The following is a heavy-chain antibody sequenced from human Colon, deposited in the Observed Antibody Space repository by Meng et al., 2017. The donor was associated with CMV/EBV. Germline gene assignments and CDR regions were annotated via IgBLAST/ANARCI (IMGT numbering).Heavy chain of an antibody. CDR3: ARERRRINLLKGNEADFYADMDV. V-gene: IGHV4-59*12. D-gene: IGHD2/OR15-2a*01. Sequence: SETLSLTCSVSGVSISLYYWSWIRQAPGKGLEWIGHIYKSGTTKYNPSLESRVTISADTFKNEFSLKLSSVTAADTAVYYCARERRRINLLKGNEADFYADMDVWGQGTTVTVSS. J-gene: IGHJ6*02. CDR2: IYKSGTT. CDR1: GVSISLYY.